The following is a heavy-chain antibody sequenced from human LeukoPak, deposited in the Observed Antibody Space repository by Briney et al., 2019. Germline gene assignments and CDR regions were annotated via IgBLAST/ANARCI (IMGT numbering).Heavy chain of an antibody. V-gene: IGHV4-59*01. CDR2: IYYSGST. CDR1: GGSISSYY. J-gene: IGHJ4*02. Sequence: SETLSLTCTVSGGSISSYYWSWIRQPPGKGLEWIGYIYYSGSTNYNPSLKSRVTISVDTSKNQFSLKLSSVTAADTAVYYCARGRDIWFGELDYWGQGTLVTVSS. D-gene: IGHD3-10*01. CDR3: ARGRDIWFGELDY.